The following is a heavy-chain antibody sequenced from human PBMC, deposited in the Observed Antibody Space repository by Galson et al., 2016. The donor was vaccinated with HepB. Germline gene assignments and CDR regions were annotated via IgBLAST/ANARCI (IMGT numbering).Heavy chain of an antibody. Sequence: TLSLTCSVSGSSINSGSYYWTWIRQPAGMGLEYIGRISISGSTNYNPSLRRRVTMSLDTSKNQFSLRLRSVTAADTAVYYCARQPIPDTVLVNYFDYWGQGTLVTVSS. V-gene: IGHV4-61*02. CDR3: ARQPIPDTVLVNYFDY. J-gene: IGHJ4*02. D-gene: IGHD3-9*01. CDR2: ISISGST. CDR1: GSSINSGSYY.